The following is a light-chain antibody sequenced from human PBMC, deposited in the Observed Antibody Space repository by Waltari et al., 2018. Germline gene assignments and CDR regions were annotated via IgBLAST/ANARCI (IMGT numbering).Light chain of an antibody. CDR2: GAS. J-gene: IGKJ2*01. CDR3: QQRSNWPPEYT. V-gene: IGKV3D-20*02. CDR1: QSISSKY. Sequence: EIVLTQSPGTLSLSPGERATLSCRASQSISSKYLAWYQQKPDQAPRLLIYGASSRATGIPDRFSGTGSGTDFTLSINRLEPEDFAVYYCQQRSNWPPEYTFGQGTKLEI.